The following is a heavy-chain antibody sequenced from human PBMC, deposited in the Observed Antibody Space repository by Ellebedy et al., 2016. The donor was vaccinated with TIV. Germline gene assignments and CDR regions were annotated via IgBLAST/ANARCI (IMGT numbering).Heavy chain of an antibody. D-gene: IGHD6-6*01. Sequence: SETLSLTXAVSGGSISSGGYYWGWIRQPPGKGLEWIGSIYYTGSTYYNPSLKSRVTISVDTSKNHFSLKLSSVTAADTAVYYCARLIAGRVDYWGQGTLVTVSS. V-gene: IGHV4-39*02. CDR1: GGSISSGGYY. J-gene: IGHJ4*02. CDR2: IYYTGST. CDR3: ARLIAGRVDY.